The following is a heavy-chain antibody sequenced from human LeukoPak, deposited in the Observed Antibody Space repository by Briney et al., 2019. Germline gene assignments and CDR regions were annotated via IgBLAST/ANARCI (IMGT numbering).Heavy chain of an antibody. V-gene: IGHV4-39*01. Sequence: SETLSLTCTVSGGSVSSSNYYWGWIRQPPGKGLEWIGRIYYSGSTYYNPSLKSRVTISVDTSKNQFSLKVSSVTAADTAVYYCARGNWNYVLDYWGQGTLVIVSS. D-gene: IGHD1-7*01. J-gene: IGHJ4*02. CDR1: GGSVSSSNYY. CDR3: ARGNWNYVLDY. CDR2: IYYSGST.